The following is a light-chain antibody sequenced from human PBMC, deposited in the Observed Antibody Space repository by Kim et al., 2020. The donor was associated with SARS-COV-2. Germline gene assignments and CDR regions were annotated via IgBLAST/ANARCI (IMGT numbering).Light chain of an antibody. J-gene: IGKJ2*01. Sequence: DIQMTKFPSTLSTSVGDRVTITCRASQSVSHWLAWYQQKPGKAPKVLIYETSKLKSGVPSRFSGSGFGTEFTLTISSLQPDDFATYYCQQYNTWYTFGQGTKLEI. CDR1: QSVSHW. CDR3: QQYNTWYT. CDR2: ETS. V-gene: IGKV1-5*03.